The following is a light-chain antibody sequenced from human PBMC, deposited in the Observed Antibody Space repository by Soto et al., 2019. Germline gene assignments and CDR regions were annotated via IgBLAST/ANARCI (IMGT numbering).Light chain of an antibody. Sequence: EIVLTQSPATLSLSPGERAPLSCRASQSVSSYLAWYQQKPGQAPSLLIYDASNRATGIPARFSGSGSGTDLTITISSLEPEDFEVYYCQQRTNWPLTFGGGTKVDNK. CDR2: DAS. J-gene: IGKJ4*01. CDR3: QQRTNWPLT. V-gene: IGKV3-11*01. CDR1: QSVSSY.